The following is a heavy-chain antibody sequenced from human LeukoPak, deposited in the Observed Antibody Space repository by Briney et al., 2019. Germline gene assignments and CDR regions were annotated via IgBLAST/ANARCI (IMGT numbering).Heavy chain of an antibody. CDR2: IYYSGST. CDR1: GGSTSSYY. CDR3: ARAGPYASSGYYFT. J-gene: IGHJ4*02. Sequence: SETLSLTCTVSGGSTSSYYWSWIRQPPGKGLEWIGYIYYSGSTNYNPSLKSRVTISVDTSKNQFSLKLSSVTAADTAVYYCARAGPYASSGYYFTWGQGTLVTVSS. D-gene: IGHD3-22*01. V-gene: IGHV4-59*01.